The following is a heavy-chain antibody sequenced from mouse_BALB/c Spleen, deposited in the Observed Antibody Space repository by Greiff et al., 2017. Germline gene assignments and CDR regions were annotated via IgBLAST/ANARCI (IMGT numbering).Heavy chain of an antibody. CDR3: TRWAYGNYLYYAMDY. J-gene: IGHJ4*01. Sequence: LKQPGSELVRPGASVKLSCKASGYTFTSYWMHWVKQRPGQGLEWIGNIYPGSGSTNYDEKFKSKATLTVDTSSSTAYMQLSSLTSEDSAVYYCTRWAYGNYLYYAMDYWGQGTSVTVSS. CDR2: IYPGSGST. V-gene: IGHV1S22*01. D-gene: IGHD2-1*01. CDR1: GYTFTSYW.